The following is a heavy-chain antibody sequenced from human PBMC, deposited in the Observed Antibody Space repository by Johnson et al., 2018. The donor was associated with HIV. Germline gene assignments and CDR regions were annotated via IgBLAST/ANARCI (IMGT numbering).Heavy chain of an antibody. CDR1: GFTFSNYW. V-gene: IGHV3-7*05. J-gene: IGHJ3*02. CDR2: GNEDGGEE. Sequence: VQLVESGGGLVQPGGSLRLSCAASGFTFSNYWMSWVRQAPGKGLEWVANGNEDGGEEYYVDSVEGRLTISRDNAKNSLYLPIDSLRAGDTAVYYCSRDGVYSSPWDAFDIWGQGTMVTVSP. CDR3: SRDGVYSSPWDAFDI. D-gene: IGHD6-19*01.